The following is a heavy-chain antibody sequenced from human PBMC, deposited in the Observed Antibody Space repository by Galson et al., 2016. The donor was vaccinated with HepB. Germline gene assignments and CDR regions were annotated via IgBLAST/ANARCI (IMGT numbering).Heavy chain of an antibody. J-gene: IGHJ4*02. D-gene: IGHD3-16*01. V-gene: IGHV3-30*18. CDR3: GKHGGFDY. Sequence: LRLSCAASGFTFSSYGMHWVRQAPGKGLEWVALISYDGNNEYYADSVKGRFTISRDNSKNTVYLYMSDLSAGDTAVYYCGKHGGFDYWGQGARVTVSS. CDR2: ISYDGNNE. CDR1: GFTFSSYG.